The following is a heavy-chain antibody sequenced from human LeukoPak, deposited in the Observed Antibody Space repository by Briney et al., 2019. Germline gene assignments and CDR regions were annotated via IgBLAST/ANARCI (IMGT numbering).Heavy chain of an antibody. V-gene: IGHV3-11*01. Sequence: GSLRLSSAASGITLSDHYMSWIRQAPGKGPEWVSYITTGGRTMYYADSVRGRFNISGDNAKNSLYLQMNSLRADDTAVYFCARIHRSNWFDPWGQGTLVTVSS. CDR2: ITTGGRTM. D-gene: IGHD5-18*01. J-gene: IGHJ5*02. CDR3: ARIHRSNWFDP. CDR1: GITLSDHY.